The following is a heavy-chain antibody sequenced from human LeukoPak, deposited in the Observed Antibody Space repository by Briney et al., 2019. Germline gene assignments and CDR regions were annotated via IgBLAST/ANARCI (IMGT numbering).Heavy chain of an antibody. J-gene: IGHJ6*02. CDR2: IRYDGSNK. D-gene: IGHD3-10*01. CDR1: GFTFSSYG. CDR3: ARDIGTMVRGVLTLNYYGMDV. V-gene: IGHV3-30*02. Sequence: GGSLRLSCAASGFTFSSYGMHWVRQAPGKGLEWVAFIRYDGSNKYYADSVKGRFTISRDNSKNTLYLQMNSLRAEDTAVYYCARDIGTMVRGVLTLNYYGMDVWGQGTTVTVSS.